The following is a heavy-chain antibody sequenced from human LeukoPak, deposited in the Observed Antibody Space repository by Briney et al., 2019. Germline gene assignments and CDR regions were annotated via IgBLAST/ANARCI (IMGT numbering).Heavy chain of an antibody. CDR2: INQDGSEK. CDR1: GFTFSTHW. D-gene: IGHD3-16*02. V-gene: IGHV3-7*05. J-gene: IGHJ6*02. Sequence: PGGPLRLSCAASGFTFSTHWMTWVRQAPGRGLEWVANINQDGSEKYHVDSVKGRFTISRDNANNSLYLQMNSLIAEDTALYYCARGGTRGPRVSSLDVWGQGTTVTVSS. CDR3: ARGGTRGPRVSSLDV.